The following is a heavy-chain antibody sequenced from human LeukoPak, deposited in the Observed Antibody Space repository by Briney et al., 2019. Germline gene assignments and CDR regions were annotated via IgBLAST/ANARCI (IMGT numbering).Heavy chain of an antibody. CDR2: IIVSGTT. D-gene: IGHD6-25*01. CDR1: GFTFNIYA. Sequence: GGSLRLSCAASGFTFNIYALNWVRQAPGKGLEWVSSIIVSGTTYYADSVKGRFTISRDSFRGTLFLQMDSLRVEDTAVYFCAKGSVGNADFASWGQGALVTVSS. CDR3: AKGSVGNADFAS. J-gene: IGHJ4*02. V-gene: IGHV3-23*01.